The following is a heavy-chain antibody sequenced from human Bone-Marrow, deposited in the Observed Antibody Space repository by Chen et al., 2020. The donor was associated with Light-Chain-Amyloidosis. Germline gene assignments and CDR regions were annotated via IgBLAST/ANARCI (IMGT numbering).Heavy chain of an antibody. CDR1: GFAVSSNH. CDR2: IFRDGST. CDR3: ATLGPAAMIDS. Sequence: EVQVVESGGDLIQPGESLRLSCAASGFAVSSNHMSWVRQAPGKGLEWVSVIFRDGSTKYADSVRGRFTISRDNSMNTLALLMSNLRAEDTAVYYCATLGPAAMIDSWGQGTLVTVSS. J-gene: IGHJ4*02. D-gene: IGHD6-25*01. V-gene: IGHV3-53*01.